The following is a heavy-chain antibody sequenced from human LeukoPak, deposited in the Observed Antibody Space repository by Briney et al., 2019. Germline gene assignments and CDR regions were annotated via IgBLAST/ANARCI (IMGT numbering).Heavy chain of an antibody. D-gene: IGHD3-16*01. CDR2: MNTKTGNT. CDR3: VAMLY. V-gene: IGHV1-8*02. Sequence: ASVKVSRKASGGTFSNYAISWVRQAPGQGLEWMGWMNTKTGNTGFAQKLQGRVTMSMDTSITTAYMEVTSLRSEDTAVYYCVAMLYWGQGTLVTVSS. CDR1: GGTFSNYA. J-gene: IGHJ4*02.